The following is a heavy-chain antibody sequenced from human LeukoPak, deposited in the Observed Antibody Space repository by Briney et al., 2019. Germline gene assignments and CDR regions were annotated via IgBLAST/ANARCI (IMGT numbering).Heavy chain of an antibody. CDR1: GYAISSGYY. Sequence: SETLSLTCAVSGYAISSGYYWGWIRQPPGKGLEWIGSFYPGGSTYYNPSLESRVTMSVDTSKNQFSLNLSSVTAADTAVYYCARGTTRLCPDYWGQGTLVIVSS. CDR3: ARGTTRLCPDY. J-gene: IGHJ4*02. V-gene: IGHV4-38-2*01. CDR2: FYPGGST. D-gene: IGHD1-7*01.